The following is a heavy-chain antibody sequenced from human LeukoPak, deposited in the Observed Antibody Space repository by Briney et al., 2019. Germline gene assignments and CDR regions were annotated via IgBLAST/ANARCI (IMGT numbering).Heavy chain of an antibody. D-gene: IGHD6-19*01. V-gene: IGHV3-49*04. Sequence: GESLRLSCAASGFTFTTYWMSWVRQAPGKGREWVGFIRSKAYGGTTEYAASVKGRFTISRDDSKSIAYLQMNSLKTEDTAVYYCTREYDIQSSGWSNYWGQGTLVTVSS. CDR3: TREYDIQSSGWSNY. CDR1: GFTFTTYW. J-gene: IGHJ4*02. CDR2: IRSKAYGGTT.